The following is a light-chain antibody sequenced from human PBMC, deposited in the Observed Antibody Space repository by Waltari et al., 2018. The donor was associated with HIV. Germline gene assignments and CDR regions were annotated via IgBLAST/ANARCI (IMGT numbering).Light chain of an antibody. CDR2: GAD. J-gene: IGLJ3*02. CDR3: QSYDTDLKSGV. Sequence: QSVLTQPPSVSGAPGQRVTISCTGSSSNIGAGYDVQWYQQLPGAAPKLLIFGADIRPSGVPDRFSGSKSGRSASRAIGGLQSDDEADYFCQSYDTDLKSGVFGGGTKVTVL. V-gene: IGLV1-40*01. CDR1: SSNIGAGYD.